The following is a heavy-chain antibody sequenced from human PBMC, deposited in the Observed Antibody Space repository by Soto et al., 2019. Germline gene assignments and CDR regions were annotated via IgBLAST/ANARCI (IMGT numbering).Heavy chain of an antibody. CDR2: ISYDGSNK. D-gene: IGHD2-8*01. J-gene: IGHJ4*02. CDR1: GFTFSTYA. V-gene: IGHV3-30-3*01. Sequence: QVQLMESGGGVVQPGRSLRLSCAASGFTFSTYAMHWVRQAPGKGLEWVAFISYDGSNKYYADSAKGRFTISRDNSKNTLYLQMDSLRPEDTALYYCASPGYSTSALAYWGQGTLVTVSS. CDR3: ASPGYSTSALAY.